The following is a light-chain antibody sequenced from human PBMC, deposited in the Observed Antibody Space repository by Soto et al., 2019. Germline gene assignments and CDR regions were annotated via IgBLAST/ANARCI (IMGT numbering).Light chain of an antibody. V-gene: IGKV3-15*01. J-gene: IGKJ4*01. Sequence: EIVLTQSPGTLSLSPGERATLSCRASQSVSSNLAWYQQKPGQAPRLLIYGASTRATGIPARFSGSGSGTEFTLTISSLQSEDFATYCCQQYNNWPLTFGGGTKVHIK. CDR3: QQYNNWPLT. CDR2: GAS. CDR1: QSVSSN.